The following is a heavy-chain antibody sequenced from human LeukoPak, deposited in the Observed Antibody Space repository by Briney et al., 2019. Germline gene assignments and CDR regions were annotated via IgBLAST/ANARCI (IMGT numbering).Heavy chain of an antibody. CDR2: ITYDGSNT. Sequence: GRSLRLSCATSGFTFSSSTMRWVRQAPGKGLGGVAFITYDGSNTYYRDSVEGRFTISRDDSENTVYLQMNSLSAEDTAVYYCAGSSSTARSYFDYWGQGILVTVSS. J-gene: IGHJ4*02. CDR3: AGSSSTARSYFDY. CDR1: GFTFSSST. D-gene: IGHD5-18*01. V-gene: IGHV3-30*04.